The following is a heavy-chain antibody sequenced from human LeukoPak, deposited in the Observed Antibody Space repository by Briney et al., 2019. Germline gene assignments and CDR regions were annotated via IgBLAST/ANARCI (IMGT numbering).Heavy chain of an antibody. D-gene: IGHD3-10*01. Sequence: GGSLRLSCAASGFTLSSYGMHWVRQAPGKGLEWVSAISGSGGSTYYADSVKGRFTISRDNSKNTLYLQMNSLRAEDSAVYYCAKDRQQGYYGSGSYYQDSWGQGTLVTVSS. V-gene: IGHV3-23*01. CDR3: AKDRQQGYYGSGSYYQDS. CDR1: GFTLSSYG. J-gene: IGHJ4*02. CDR2: ISGSGGST.